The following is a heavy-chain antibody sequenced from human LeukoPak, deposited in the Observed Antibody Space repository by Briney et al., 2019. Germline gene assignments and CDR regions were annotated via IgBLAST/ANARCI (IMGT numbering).Heavy chain of an antibody. D-gene: IGHD5-12*01. V-gene: IGHV3-7*01. J-gene: IGHJ4*02. Sequence: PGGSLRLSCAASGFTFSSYWMSWVRQAPGKGLEWVANIKEDGSAKYYVDSVKGRFTISSDNAKNSLYLQMNNLSAEDTAVYYCVRDSPGYGAYDFNWGQGTLVTVSS. CDR1: GFTFSSYW. CDR3: VRDSPGYGAYDFN. CDR2: IKEDGSAK.